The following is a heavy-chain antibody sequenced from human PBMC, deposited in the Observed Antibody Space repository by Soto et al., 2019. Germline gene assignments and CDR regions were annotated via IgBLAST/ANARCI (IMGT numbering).Heavy chain of an antibody. Sequence: VGSLRLSCTASGFSVSDYSVNWVRQAPGKGLEWISYISTGDLILYADSVKGRFTIARDIAKNSLYLQMDSLRDEDSAVYYCATWAIAVGGEGFWGQGTLVTVSS. CDR1: GFSVSDYS. J-gene: IGHJ4*02. V-gene: IGHV3-48*02. CDR3: ATWAIAVGGEGF. CDR2: ISTGDLI. D-gene: IGHD2-21*01.